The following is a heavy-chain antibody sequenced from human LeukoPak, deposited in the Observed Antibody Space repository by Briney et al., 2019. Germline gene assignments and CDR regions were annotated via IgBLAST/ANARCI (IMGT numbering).Heavy chain of an antibody. CDR3: ARDLFSGSYQEDF. Sequence: PGGSLRLSCAASGFTSSSYWMSWVRQAPGKGLEWVANIKYDGSGKYYADSVKGRFTISRDDAKNSLYLEMNRLRVEDTAVYYCARDLFSGSYQEDFWGQGTLVTVSS. D-gene: IGHD1-26*01. CDR2: IKYDGSGK. CDR1: GFTSSSYW. J-gene: IGHJ4*02. V-gene: IGHV3-7*01.